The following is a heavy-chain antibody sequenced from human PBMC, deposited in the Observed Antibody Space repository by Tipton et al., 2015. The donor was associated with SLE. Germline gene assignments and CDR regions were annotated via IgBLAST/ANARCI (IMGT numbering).Heavy chain of an antibody. CDR3: ARGWDYLDQAGIDY. D-gene: IGHD1-7*01. Sequence: TLSLTCAVYGGSFSGYYWSWIRQPPGKGLEWIAYIHYSGSTNYSPSLKSRVTISVDTSKDQFSLKLSSVTAADTAVYYCARGWDYLDQAGIDYWGQGTLVTVSS. CDR1: GGSFSGYY. V-gene: IGHV4-34*01. J-gene: IGHJ4*02. CDR2: IHYSGST.